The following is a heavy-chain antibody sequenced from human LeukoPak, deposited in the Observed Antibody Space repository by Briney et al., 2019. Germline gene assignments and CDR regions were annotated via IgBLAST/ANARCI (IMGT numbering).Heavy chain of an antibody. CDR1: GFTFTSYA. D-gene: IGHD3-9*01. Sequence: TGGSLRLSCAASGFTFTSYAMTWVRQAPGKGLEWVSAISGSGGTTYCADSVRGRFTISRDNSKNTLYLQMNSLRAEDTAVYYCAKGLINDWSALENWGQGTLVTVSS. CDR3: AKGLINDWSALEN. J-gene: IGHJ4*02. V-gene: IGHV3-23*01. CDR2: ISGSGGTT.